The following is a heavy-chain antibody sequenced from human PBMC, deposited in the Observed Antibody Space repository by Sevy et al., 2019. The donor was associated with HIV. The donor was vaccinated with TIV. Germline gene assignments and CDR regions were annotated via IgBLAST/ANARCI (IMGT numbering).Heavy chain of an antibody. CDR2: ISSSGKYI. CDR3: ARIKGASSSYAMDV. D-gene: IGHD2-2*01. CDR1: GFTFSSYS. Sequence: GGSLRLSCAASGFTFSSYSMDWVRQAPGKGLEWVSSISSSGKYIYYADSVKGRFTISRDNAENSLFLQMNSLRAEDTAIYYCARIKGASSSYAMDVWGQGTTVTVSS. V-gene: IGHV3-21*04. J-gene: IGHJ6*02.